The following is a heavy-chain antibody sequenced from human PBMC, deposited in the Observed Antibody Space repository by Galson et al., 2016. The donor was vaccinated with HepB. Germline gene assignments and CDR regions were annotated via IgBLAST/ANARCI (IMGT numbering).Heavy chain of an antibody. V-gene: IGHV4-61*01. Sequence: ETLSLTCIVSGDSVSSGTYYWSWIRQPPGKGLEWIGYINYSGSTNYNPSLKSRVTISVDTSKNQFSLKLTSLTAADTAVYFCASGLPYSTGWFDPWGQGTLVTVSS. CDR1: GDSVSSGTYY. CDR3: ASGLPYSTGWFDP. CDR2: INYSGST. J-gene: IGHJ5*02. D-gene: IGHD6-19*01.